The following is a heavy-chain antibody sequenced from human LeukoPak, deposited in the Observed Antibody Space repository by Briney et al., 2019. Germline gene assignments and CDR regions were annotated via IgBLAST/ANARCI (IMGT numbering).Heavy chain of an antibody. CDR2: ISGYNGDT. Sequence: ASVTVSCKTSGYTFTRHGISWVRQAPGQGLEWMGWISGYNGDTIYAQNFQGRVTLTTDTSTNTAYMELRSLRSDDTAVYYCARDPSNTSGWYQYFDLWGRGTLVTVSS. CDR3: ARDPSNTSGWYQYFDL. J-gene: IGHJ2*01. CDR1: GYTFTRHG. D-gene: IGHD6-19*01. V-gene: IGHV1-18*01.